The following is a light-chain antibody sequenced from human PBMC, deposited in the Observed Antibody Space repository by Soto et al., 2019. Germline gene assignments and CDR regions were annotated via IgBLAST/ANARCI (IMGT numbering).Light chain of an antibody. CDR1: SSDVGAYNF. V-gene: IGLV2-14*03. CDR2: NVY. J-gene: IGLJ1*01. CDR3: SAYTGSPTYV. Sequence: QSALTQPASVSGSPGQSITISCTGTSSDVGAYNFVSWHQQHPGKASKLMIYNVYDRPSGISYRFSGSKSGNTASLTITGLQGEDEADYSCSAYTGSPTYVFGTGTKVTVL.